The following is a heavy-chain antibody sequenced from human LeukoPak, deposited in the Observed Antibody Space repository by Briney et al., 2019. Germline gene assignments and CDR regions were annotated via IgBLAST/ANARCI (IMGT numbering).Heavy chain of an antibody. CDR1: GFTVSSNY. CDR3: ARDYGLDCSSSRCPSPFDY. D-gene: IGHD2-2*01. Sequence: GGSLRLSCAASGFTVSSNYMSWVRQAPGKGLEWVSYISNSGNTIYYADSVKGRFTVSRDNAKNSLSLQMNSLRAEDTAVYYCARDYGLDCSSSRCPSPFDYWGQGTLVTVSS. CDR2: ISNSGNTI. J-gene: IGHJ4*02. V-gene: IGHV3-11*01.